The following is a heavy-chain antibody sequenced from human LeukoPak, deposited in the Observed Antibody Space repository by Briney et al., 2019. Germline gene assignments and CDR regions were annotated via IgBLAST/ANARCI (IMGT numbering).Heavy chain of an antibody. D-gene: IGHD3-10*01. CDR2: VSSTGSGT. Sequence: PGGSLRLSCVASGFTFSTYGMSWVRQAPGKGLEWVAAVSSTGSGTYYPDSLKGRFIISRDNSQNTVFLQMNSLRPEDTAFYFCAKDGPLLWFGPTDGWGQGILVTVSS. CDR1: GFTFSTYG. CDR3: AKDGPLLWFGPTDG. J-gene: IGHJ4*02. V-gene: IGHV3-23*01.